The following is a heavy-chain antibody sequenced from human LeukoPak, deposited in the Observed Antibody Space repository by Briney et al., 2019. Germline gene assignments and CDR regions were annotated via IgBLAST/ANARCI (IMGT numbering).Heavy chain of an antibody. CDR2: LRGEGET. V-gene: IGHV3-23*01. CDR3: AKASWVSNVDAVL. D-gene: IGHD3-16*01. CDR1: GFIFRNYA. J-gene: IGHJ4*02. Sequence: PGGSLRLSCAASGFIFRNYAMSWVRQGPARGLEWVSSLRGEGETFYADSVKGRFTLSRDDSRNTVYFQLNNLRVDDTAIYYCAKASWVSNVDAVLWGQGTLVTVSS.